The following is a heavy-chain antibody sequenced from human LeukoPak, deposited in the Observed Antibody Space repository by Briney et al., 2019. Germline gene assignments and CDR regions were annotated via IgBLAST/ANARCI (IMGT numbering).Heavy chain of an antibody. D-gene: IGHD3-22*01. CDR2: IYTSGSI. Sequence: SETLSLTCTVSGGPISSFYWTWIRQPAGRGLEWIGRIYTSGSINYNPSLKSRVTMSVDTSKNQFSLKLSSVTAADTAVYYCARGLDYYDSSGHDYWGREPWSPSPQ. V-gene: IGHV4-4*07. CDR3: ARGLDYYDSSGHDY. CDR1: GGPISSFY. J-gene: IGHJ4*02.